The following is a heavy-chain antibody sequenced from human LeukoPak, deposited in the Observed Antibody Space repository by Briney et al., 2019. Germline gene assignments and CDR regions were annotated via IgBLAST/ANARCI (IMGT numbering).Heavy chain of an antibody. CDR2: IIPIFGTA. Sequence: SVKVSCKASGGTFCSYAISWVRQAPGQGLERMGRIIPIFGTANYAQKFQGRVTITTDESTSTAYMELSSLRSEDTAVYYCAREAYYDSSGYFDYWGQGTLVTVSS. D-gene: IGHD3-22*01. V-gene: IGHV1-69*05. J-gene: IGHJ4*02. CDR1: GGTFCSYA. CDR3: AREAYYDSSGYFDY.